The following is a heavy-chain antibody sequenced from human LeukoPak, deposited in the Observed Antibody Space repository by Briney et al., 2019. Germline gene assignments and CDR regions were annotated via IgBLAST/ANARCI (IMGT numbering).Heavy chain of an antibody. J-gene: IGHJ5*02. V-gene: IGHV4-59*11. CDR1: GGSISSHY. Sequence: PSETLSLTCTVSGGSISSHYWSWIRQPPGKGLEWIGYIYYSGSTNYNPSLKSRVTISVDTSKNQFSLKLSSVTAADTAVYYCARGGAAAQISGGGFDPWGQGTLVTISS. D-gene: IGHD6-13*01. CDR3: ARGGAAAQISGGGFDP. CDR2: IYYSGST.